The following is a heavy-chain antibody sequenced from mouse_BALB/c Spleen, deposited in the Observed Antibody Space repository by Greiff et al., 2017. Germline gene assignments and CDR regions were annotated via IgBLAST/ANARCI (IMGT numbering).Heavy chain of an antibody. J-gene: IGHJ4*01. CDR1: GFSLTGYG. Sequence: VMLVESGPGLVAPSQSLSITCTVSGFSLTGYGVNWVRQPPGKGLEWLGMIWGDGSTDYNSALKSRLSISKDNSKSQVFLKMNSLQTDDTARYYCARTCTTVVATDAMDYWGQGTSVTVSS. CDR3: ARTCTTVVATDAMDY. CDR2: IWGDGST. V-gene: IGHV2-6-7*01. D-gene: IGHD1-1*01.